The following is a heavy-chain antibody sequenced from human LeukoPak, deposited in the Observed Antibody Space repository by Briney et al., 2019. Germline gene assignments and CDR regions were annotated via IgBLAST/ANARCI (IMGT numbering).Heavy chain of an antibody. J-gene: IGHJ4*02. D-gene: IGHD3-10*01. CDR1: GGSISPYY. CDR3: ARGGTYGSGSDQRTTLDY. CDR2: VHASGSP. V-gene: IGHV4-4*07. Sequence: SETLSLTCTVSGGSISPYYWSWIRQPAGKALEWIGRVHASGSPNYNPSLKSRVIISVDRSKNQFSLNLNSVTAADTVVYYCARGGTYGSGSDQRTTLDYWGQGTLVTVSS.